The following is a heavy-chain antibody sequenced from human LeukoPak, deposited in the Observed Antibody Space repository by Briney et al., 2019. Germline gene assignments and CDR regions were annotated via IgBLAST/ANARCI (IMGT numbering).Heavy chain of an antibody. J-gene: IGHJ5*02. D-gene: IGHD3-22*01. CDR2: IYYSGST. V-gene: IGHV4-39*07. Sequence: SETLSLTCIVSGGSISSSSYYWGWIRQPPGKGLEWIGSIYYSGSTYYNPSLKSRVTISVDTSKNQFSLKLSSVTAADTAVYYCARDRNYYDSSGYYFPWGQGTLVTVSS. CDR3: ARDRNYYDSSGYYFP. CDR1: GGSISSSSYY.